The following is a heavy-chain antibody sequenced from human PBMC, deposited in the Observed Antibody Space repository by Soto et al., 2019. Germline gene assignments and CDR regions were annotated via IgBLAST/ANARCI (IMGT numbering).Heavy chain of an antibody. Sequence: QITLNESGPTVVRPTEPLTLTCRFSGFSLTTSEVGVGWIRQSPGKTPEWLALIYWDDDKRYSASLKSRLTITKDTSKNQVVLTVSDLDPTDTATYYCAHRVLRTVFGLVTTTAIYFDFWGQGTPVAVSS. J-gene: IGHJ4*02. D-gene: IGHD3-3*01. V-gene: IGHV2-5*02. CDR3: AHRVLRTVFGLVTTTAIYFDF. CDR1: GFSLTTSEVG. CDR2: IYWDDDK.